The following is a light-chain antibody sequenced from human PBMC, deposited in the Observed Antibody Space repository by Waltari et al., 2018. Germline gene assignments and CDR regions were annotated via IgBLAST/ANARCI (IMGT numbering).Light chain of an antibody. CDR3: QSYDLSLRGWGA. V-gene: IGLV1-40*01. CDR2: RNN. CDR1: SSNIGAGYD. J-gene: IGLJ2*01. Sequence: QSVLTQPPSVSGAPGQRVTISCAGTSSNIGAGYDVPWYQQLPGLAPKLLIYRNNNRPSGVPDRFSGSKSGTSASLAITGLQAEDEADYYCQSYDLSLRGWGAFGGGTKVTVL.